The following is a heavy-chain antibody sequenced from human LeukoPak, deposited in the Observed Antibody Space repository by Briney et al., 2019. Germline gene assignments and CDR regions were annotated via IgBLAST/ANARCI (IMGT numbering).Heavy chain of an antibody. CDR2: IYYSGST. V-gene: IGHV4-39*01. J-gene: IGHJ4*02. D-gene: IGHD3-16*02. CDR1: GGSISSSSYY. CDR3: ARSIMITFGGVIPHYFDY. Sequence: SETLSLTCTVSGGSISSSSYYWGWIRQPPGKGLEWIGSIYYSGSTYYNPSLKSRVTISVDTSKNQFSLKLSSVTAAGTAVYYCARSIMITFGGVIPHYFDYWGQRTLVTVSS.